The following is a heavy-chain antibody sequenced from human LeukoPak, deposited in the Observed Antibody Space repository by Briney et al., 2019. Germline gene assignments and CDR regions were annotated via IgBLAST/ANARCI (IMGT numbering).Heavy chain of an antibody. CDR3: ARKQAISYAPLDY. CDR2: ISDSGTNT. Sequence: GGSLRLSCAPSGFTFSSYAMSWVRQAPGKGLEWVSTISDSGTNTFYADSVKGRFTIFRDSSKNTLYLQMNSLRADDTAVYYCARKQAISYAPLDYWGQGTLVTVSS. CDR1: GFTFSSYA. D-gene: IGHD3-16*01. J-gene: IGHJ4*02. V-gene: IGHV3-23*01.